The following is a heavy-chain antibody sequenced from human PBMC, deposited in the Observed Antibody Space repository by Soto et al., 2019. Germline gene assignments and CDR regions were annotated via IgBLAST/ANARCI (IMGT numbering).Heavy chain of an antibody. V-gene: IGHV1-3*01. CDR2: INAGNGNT. CDR1: GYTFTSYA. CDR3: ARCTLAPLTGDAFDI. Sequence: ASVKVSCKASGYTFTSYAMHWVRQAPGQRLEWMGWINAGNGNTKYSQKFQGRVTITRDTSASTAYMELSSLRSEDTAVYYCARCTLAPLTGDAFDIWGQGTMVTVSS. J-gene: IGHJ3*02. D-gene: IGHD7-27*01.